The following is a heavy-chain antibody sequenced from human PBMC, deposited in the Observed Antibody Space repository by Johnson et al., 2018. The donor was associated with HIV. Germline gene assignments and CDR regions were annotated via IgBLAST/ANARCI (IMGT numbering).Heavy chain of an antibody. Sequence: VQLVESGGGLVQPGGSLRLSCAASGFSLSSYAMSWVPQAPGKGLEWVSAMSGSGGRKGYGDSVKGRFTISRDNAKNSLYMQRNRLRGEATALYYCARGGGGAGDDAFDIWGQGTMVTVSS. V-gene: IGHV3-23*04. CDR2: MSGSGGRK. J-gene: IGHJ3*02. D-gene: IGHD6-19*01. CDR3: ARGGGGAGDDAFDI. CDR1: GFSLSSYA.